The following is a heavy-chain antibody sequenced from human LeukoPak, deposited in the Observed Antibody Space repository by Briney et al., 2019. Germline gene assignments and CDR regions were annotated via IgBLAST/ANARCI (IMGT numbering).Heavy chain of an antibody. Sequence: SETLSLTCAVYGGSFSGYYWSWIRQPPGKGLEWIGEINHSGSTNYNPSLKSRVTISVDTSKNQFSLKLSSVTAADTAVCYCAGRTYPKRLIKFDPWGQGTLVTVSS. D-gene: IGHD1-1*01. J-gene: IGHJ5*02. CDR2: INHSGST. V-gene: IGHV4-34*01. CDR1: GGSFSGYY. CDR3: AGRTYPKRLIKFDP.